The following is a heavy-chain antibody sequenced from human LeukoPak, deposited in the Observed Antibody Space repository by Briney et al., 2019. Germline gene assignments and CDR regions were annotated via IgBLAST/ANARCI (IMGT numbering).Heavy chain of an antibody. J-gene: IGHJ3*02. CDR2: INHSGST. Sequence: SETLSLTCAVYGGSFSGYYWSWIRQPPGKGLEWIGEINHSGSTNYNPSLKSRVTMSVDTSKNQFSLKLSSVTAADTAVYCCARRAAIFGVVPRAFDIWGQGTMVTVSS. CDR3: ARRAAIFGVVPRAFDI. V-gene: IGHV4-34*01. D-gene: IGHD3-3*01. CDR1: GGSFSGYY.